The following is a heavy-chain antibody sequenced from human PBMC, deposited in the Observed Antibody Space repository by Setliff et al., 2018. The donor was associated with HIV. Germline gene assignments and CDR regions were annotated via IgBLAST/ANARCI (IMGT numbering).Heavy chain of an antibody. CDR3: AREPTLYCGGDCYFDY. V-gene: IGHV4-61*09. J-gene: IGHJ4*02. CDR2: IYTSGST. D-gene: IGHD2-21*02. Sequence: SETLSLTCTVSGGSISSGSYYWSWIRQPAGEGLEWIGHIYTSGSTNYNPSLKSRVTISVDTSKNQFSLKLSSVTAADTAVYYCAREPTLYCGGDCYFDYWGQGTLVTVSS. CDR1: GGSISSGSYY.